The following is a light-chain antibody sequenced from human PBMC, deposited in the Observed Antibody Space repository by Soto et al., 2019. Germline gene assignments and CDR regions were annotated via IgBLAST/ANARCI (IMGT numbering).Light chain of an antibody. CDR3: QQYGSSPWT. CDR1: QSVSDNY. CDR2: GAS. J-gene: IGKJ1*01. V-gene: IGKV3-20*01. Sequence: EMVVTQSPDTLSLSPGERVTLFCRASQSVSDNYLAWYQQKPGQAPRLLIYGASNRATGIPDRFTGAGSGTDFTLTISRLEPEDFAVYYCQQYGSSPWTFGQGTKVDIK.